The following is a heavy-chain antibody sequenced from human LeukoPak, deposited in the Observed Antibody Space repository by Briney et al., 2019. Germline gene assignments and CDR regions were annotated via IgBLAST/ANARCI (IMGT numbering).Heavy chain of an antibody. D-gene: IGHD2-2*01. J-gene: IGHJ3*02. CDR2: IIPIFGTA. V-gene: IGHV1-69*13. CDR3: ARAGRGYCSSTSCYDAFDI. CDR1: GGTFSSYA. Sequence: GASVKVSCKASGGTFSSYAISWVRQAPGQGLEWMGGIIPIFGTANYAQKFQGRVTITADESTSTAYMELSSLRSEDTAVYYCARAGRGYCSSTSCYDAFDIWGQGTMVTASS.